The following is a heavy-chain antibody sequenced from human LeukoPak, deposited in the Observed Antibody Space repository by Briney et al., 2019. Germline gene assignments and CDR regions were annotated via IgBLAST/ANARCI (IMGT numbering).Heavy chain of an antibody. V-gene: IGHV4-59*08. D-gene: IGHD3-10*01. J-gene: IGHJ4*02. CDR1: GGSISSYY. CDR3: ARTNYYGSGSYYHDY. Sequence: SETLSLTCTVSGGSISSYYWSWIRQPPGKGLEWIGYIYYSGSTNYNPSLKSRVTISVDTYKNQFSLKLSSVTAADTAVYYCARTNYYGSGSYYHDYWGQGTLVTVSS. CDR2: IYYSGST.